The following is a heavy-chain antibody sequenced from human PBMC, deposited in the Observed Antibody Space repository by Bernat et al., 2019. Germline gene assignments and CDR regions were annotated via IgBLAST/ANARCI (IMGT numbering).Heavy chain of an antibody. CDR1: GFTFSTYA. CDR2: ISYDGSNK. J-gene: IGHJ3*01. Sequence: QVYLVESGGGVVQPGRSLRLSCAASGFTFSTYAVHWVRQAPGKRLEGVALISYDGSNKYSADSVKGPFTISRANAKNPLYLQMNSLRAEDTAVYYCARVVSVRSSWDGIDFWGQGTMVTVSS. CDR3: ARVVSVRSSWDGIDF. D-gene: IGHD6-13*01. V-gene: IGHV3-30*01.